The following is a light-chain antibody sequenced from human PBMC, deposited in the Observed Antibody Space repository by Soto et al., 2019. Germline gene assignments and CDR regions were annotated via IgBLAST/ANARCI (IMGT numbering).Light chain of an antibody. Sequence: EIVLTQSPGTLSLSPGERATLSCRASQSVSSSYLAWYQQKPGQAPRFLIYGTSSRATGIPDRFSGSGSGTDFTLTISGLDPEDFAVYYCQQYGSSPLTFGGGTKVDIK. CDR1: QSVSSSY. J-gene: IGKJ4*01. CDR3: QQYGSSPLT. CDR2: GTS. V-gene: IGKV3-20*01.